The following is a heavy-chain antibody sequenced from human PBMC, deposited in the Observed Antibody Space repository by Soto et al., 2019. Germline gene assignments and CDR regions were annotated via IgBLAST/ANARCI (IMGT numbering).Heavy chain of an antibody. V-gene: IGHV4-31*03. CDR1: GGSINSGNYY. CDR2: IYYTGST. Sequence: SETLSLTCTVSGGSINSGNYYWTWIRQYPGKGLEWIAYIYYTGSTYYNPSLKSRVTISLDTSKNQFSLNLTSVTAADTAVYFCASSVVTPNVLTGNGFDSWGQGVLVTVSS. D-gene: IGHD3-9*01. J-gene: IGHJ4*02. CDR3: ASSVVTPNVLTGNGFDS.